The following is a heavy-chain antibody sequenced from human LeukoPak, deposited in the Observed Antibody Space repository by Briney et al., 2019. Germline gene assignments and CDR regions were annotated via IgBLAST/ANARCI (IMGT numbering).Heavy chain of an antibody. J-gene: IGHJ3*02. CDR1: GFTFSSYA. Sequence: GGSLRLSCAASGFTFSSYAMHWVRQAPGKGLEWVAVISYDGSNKYYADSVKGRFTISRDNSKNTLYLQMNSLRAEDTAVYYCARDEPATTVTTLAFDIWGQGTMVTVSS. V-gene: IGHV3-30*04. CDR2: ISYDGSNK. CDR3: ARDEPATTVTTLAFDI. D-gene: IGHD4-17*01.